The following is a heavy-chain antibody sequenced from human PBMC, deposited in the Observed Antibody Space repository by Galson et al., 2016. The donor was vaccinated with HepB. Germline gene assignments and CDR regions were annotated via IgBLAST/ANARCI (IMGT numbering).Heavy chain of an antibody. D-gene: IGHD1-14*01. CDR2: ISGDGGST. Sequence: SQRLSCEASGFTSDDYAMHWVRQAPGKGLEWVSIISGDGGSTYYADSVKGRFTISRDNRKNSMYLQMSSLRNEDTGLYYCAKDLGRNRNSYFYYYYGLDAWGQGTTVTVSS. V-gene: IGHV3-43*02. CDR3: AKDLGRNRNSYFYYYYGLDA. J-gene: IGHJ6*02. CDR1: GFTSDDYA.